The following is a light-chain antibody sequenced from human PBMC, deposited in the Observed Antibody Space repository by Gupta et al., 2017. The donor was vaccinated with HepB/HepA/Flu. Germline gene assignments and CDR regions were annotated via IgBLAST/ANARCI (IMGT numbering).Light chain of an antibody. CDR2: LGS. J-gene: IGKJ4*01. Sequence: EIVTTESPLSLPVTPGEPASISCRSSQSLLHSNGYNYLDWYLQKPGQSPQLLIYLGSNRASGVPDRFSGSGSGTDFTLKISRVEAEDVGVYYCRQALQTLLTFGGGTKVEIK. CDR3: RQALQTLLT. V-gene: IGKV2-28*01. CDR1: QSLLHSNGYNY.